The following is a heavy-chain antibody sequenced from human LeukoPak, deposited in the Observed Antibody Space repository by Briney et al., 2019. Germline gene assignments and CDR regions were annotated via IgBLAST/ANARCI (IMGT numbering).Heavy chain of an antibody. V-gene: IGHV3-48*03. J-gene: IGHJ4*02. CDR3: TTLGYHLDS. CDR2: FAGSDTTK. Sequence: GGSLRLSCVASGFTFHSYAMTWVRQAPGKGLEWVAYFAGSDTTKYYADSVRGRFTISRDNAKNSLYLQMNSLRAEDTALYYCTTLGYHLDSWGQGTLVTVSS. D-gene: IGHD3-22*01. CDR1: GFTFHSYA.